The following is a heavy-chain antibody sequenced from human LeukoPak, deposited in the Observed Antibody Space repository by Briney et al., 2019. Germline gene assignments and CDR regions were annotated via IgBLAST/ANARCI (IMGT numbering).Heavy chain of an antibody. D-gene: IGHD4-17*01. Sequence: SETLSLTCTVSGGSISSYYWSWIRQPPGKGLEWIGYIYYNGSTNYNPSLKSRVTISVDTSKNQFSLKLSSVTAADTAVYYCARSYGPANWFDPWGQGTLVTVSS. J-gene: IGHJ5*02. V-gene: IGHV4-59*08. CDR2: IYYNGST. CDR3: ARSYGPANWFDP. CDR1: GGSISSYY.